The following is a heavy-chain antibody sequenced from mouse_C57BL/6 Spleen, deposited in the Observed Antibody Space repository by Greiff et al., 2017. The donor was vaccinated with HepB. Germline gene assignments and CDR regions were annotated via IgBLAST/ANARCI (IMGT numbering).Heavy chain of an antibody. CDR3: ARTLLRWEYFDV. J-gene: IGHJ1*03. CDR1: GYTFTDYY. CDR2: INPYNGGT. V-gene: IGHV1-19*01. D-gene: IGHD1-1*01. Sequence: EVKLQESGPVLVKPGASVKMSCKASGYTFTDYYMNWVKQSHGKSLEWIGVINPYNGGTSYNQKFKGKATLTVDKSSSTAYMELNSLTSEDSAVYYCARTLLRWEYFDVWGTGTTVTVSS.